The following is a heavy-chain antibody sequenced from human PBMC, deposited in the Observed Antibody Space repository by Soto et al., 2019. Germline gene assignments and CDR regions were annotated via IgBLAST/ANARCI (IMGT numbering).Heavy chain of an antibody. V-gene: IGHV3-30*18. CDR1: GFTFSSYG. D-gene: IGHD5-18*01. CDR2: ISYDGSNK. J-gene: IGHJ4*02. Sequence: GGSLRLSCAASGFTFSSYGMHWVRQAPGKGLEWVAVISYDGSNKYYADSVKGRFTISRDNSKNTLYLQMNSLRAEDTAVYYCAKDVLVTAMVTFTISPDYWGQGSLVTVSS. CDR3: AKDVLVTAMVTFTISPDY.